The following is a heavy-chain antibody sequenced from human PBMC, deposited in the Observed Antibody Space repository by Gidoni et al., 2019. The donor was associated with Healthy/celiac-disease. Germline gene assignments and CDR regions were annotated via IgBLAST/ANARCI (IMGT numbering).Heavy chain of an antibody. CDR3: ARGPRGVISVDY. Sequence: EVQLVESGGGLVQPGGSLRLSCAASGFTFSSYSMNWVRQAPGKGLEGVSYISMSSSTIYYADSVKGRFTISRDNAKNSLYLQMNSLRAEDTAVYYCARGPRGVISVDYWGQGTLVTVSS. V-gene: IGHV3-48*01. J-gene: IGHJ4*02. CDR1: GFTFSSYS. CDR2: ISMSSSTI. D-gene: IGHD3-10*01.